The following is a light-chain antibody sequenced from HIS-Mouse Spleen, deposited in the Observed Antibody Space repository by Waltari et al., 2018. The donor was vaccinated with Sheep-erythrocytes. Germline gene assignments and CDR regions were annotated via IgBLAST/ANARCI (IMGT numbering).Light chain of an antibody. J-gene: IGKJ3*01. CDR3: QQYGSSRQQTFT. Sequence: EIVLTQSPGTLSLSPGERATLSCRASQSVSSSYLAWYQQKPGQAPRLLIYGDSSRATGIPDRFSGSGSGTDFTLTISRLEPEDFAVYYCQQYGSSRQQTFTFGPGTKVDIK. CDR1: QSVSSSY. V-gene: IGKV3-20*01. CDR2: GDS.